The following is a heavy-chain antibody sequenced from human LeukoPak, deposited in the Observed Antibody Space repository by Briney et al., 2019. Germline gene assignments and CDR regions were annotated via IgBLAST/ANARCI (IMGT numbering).Heavy chain of an antibody. V-gene: IGHV1-46*01. CDR1: GYTFTSYY. CDR3: ARDRGYNYGSGLGSNDAFDI. CDR2: INPSGGST. D-gene: IGHD5-18*01. J-gene: IGHJ3*02. Sequence: ASVKVSCKASGYTFTSYYMHWVRQAPGQGLEWMGIINPSGGSTSYAQKFQGRVTMTRDTSTSTVYMEPSSLRSEDTAVYYCARDRGYNYGSGLGSNDAFDIWGQGTMVIVSS.